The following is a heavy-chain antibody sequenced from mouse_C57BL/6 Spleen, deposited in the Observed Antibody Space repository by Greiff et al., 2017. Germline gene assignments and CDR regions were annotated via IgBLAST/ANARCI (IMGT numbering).Heavy chain of an antibody. CDR2: ISSGGDYI. J-gene: IGHJ1*03. CDR1: GFTFSSYA. Sequence: EVHLVESGEGLVKPGGSLKLSCAASGFTFSSYAMSWVRQTPEQRLEWVAYISSGGDYIYYADTVKGRFTISRDNARNTLYLQMSSLKSEDTAMXYCTRDSEAGDWYFDVWGTGTTVTVSS. V-gene: IGHV5-9-1*02. CDR3: TRDSEAGDWYFDV.